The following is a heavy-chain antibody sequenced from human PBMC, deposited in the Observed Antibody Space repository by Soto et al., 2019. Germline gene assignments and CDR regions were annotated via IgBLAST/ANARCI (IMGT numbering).Heavy chain of an antibody. V-gene: IGHV4-59*13. CDR1: GGSFGTNY. CDR3: ATDSAGRGPFDP. J-gene: IGHJ5*02. Sequence: SETLSLTCTISGGSFGTNYWSWIRQAPGKGLEWIGYTYHTGSTKYNPSLKSRATISVDTSKNQFSLTLNSAAAADTAVYYCATDSAGRGPFDPWGQGILVTVS. D-gene: IGHD3-10*01. CDR2: TYHTGST.